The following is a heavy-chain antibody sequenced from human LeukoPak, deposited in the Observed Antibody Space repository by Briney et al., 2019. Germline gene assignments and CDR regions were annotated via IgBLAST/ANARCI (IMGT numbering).Heavy chain of an antibody. V-gene: IGHV3-11*04. CDR3: ARDAVGLLGYCSSTSCYTREFGDY. CDR1: GFTFSDYY. CDR2: ISSSGSTI. D-gene: IGHD2-2*02. J-gene: IGHJ4*02. Sequence: KTGGSLRLSCAASGFTFSDYYMSWIRQAPGKGLEWVSYISSSGSTIYYADSVKGRFTISRDNAKNSLYLQMNSLRAEDTAVYYCARDAVGLLGYCSSTSCYTREFGDYWGQGTLVTVSS.